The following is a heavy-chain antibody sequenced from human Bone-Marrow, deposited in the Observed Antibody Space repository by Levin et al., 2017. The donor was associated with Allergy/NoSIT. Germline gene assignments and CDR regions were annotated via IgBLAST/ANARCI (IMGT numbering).Heavy chain of an antibody. Sequence: GESLKISCAASGFTFSTYNMNWVRQTPGRGLEWVSFISRSSTTTYYLDSVKGRFTISRDNAENSLYLQMNSLRSEDTAFYYCAREGVGGRPCDSWGRGTLVTVSS. CDR3: AREGVGGRPCDS. CDR1: GFTFSTYN. J-gene: IGHJ4*02. D-gene: IGHD2-15*01. V-gene: IGHV3-48*01. CDR2: ISRSSTTT.